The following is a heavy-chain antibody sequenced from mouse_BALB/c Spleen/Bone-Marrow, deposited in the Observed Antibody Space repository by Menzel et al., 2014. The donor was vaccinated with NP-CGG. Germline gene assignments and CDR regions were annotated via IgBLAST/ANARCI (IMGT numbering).Heavy chain of an antibody. CDR1: GYSFTSYT. CDR2: INPSSGYT. D-gene: IGHD4-1*01. Sequence: VQLQQSGAELARPGASVKMSCKASGYSFTSYTMHWVKQRPGQGLEWIGYINPSSGYTNYNQKFKDKATLTADKSSTTAYMQLSSLTSEDSAVHYCARKLGPWYAMDYWGQGTSVTVSS. CDR3: ARKLGPWYAMDY. V-gene: IGHV1-4*01. J-gene: IGHJ4*01.